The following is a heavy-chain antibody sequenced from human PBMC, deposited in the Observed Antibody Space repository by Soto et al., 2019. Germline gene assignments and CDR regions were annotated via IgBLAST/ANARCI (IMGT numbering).Heavy chain of an antibody. CDR2: ISYSGST. V-gene: IGHV4-59*01. CDR3: ARVGRYYDSSGYSVDF. Sequence: SETLSLTCTVSGGSISSYYWSWIRQPPGKGLEWIGYISYSGSTNYNPSLKSRVTISVDTSKNQLSLKLSSVTAADTAVYYCARVGRYYDSSGYSVDFWGQGTLVTVSS. CDR1: GGSISSYY. D-gene: IGHD3-22*01. J-gene: IGHJ4*02.